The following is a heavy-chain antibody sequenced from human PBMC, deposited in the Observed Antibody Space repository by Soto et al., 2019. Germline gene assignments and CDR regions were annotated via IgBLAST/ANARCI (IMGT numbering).Heavy chain of an antibody. CDR1: GYSFPTYW. J-gene: IGHJ3*02. D-gene: IGHD3-3*01. CDR2: IYPGDSDS. Sequence: GESLKISCKGSGYSFPTYWLAWVRQTPGRGLEYMGIIYPGDSDSRYSPAFQGQVTMSADKSINTAYLQWTSLKASDSAIYYCARSRVYTPRLEDPFDIWGQGTQVTVSS. CDR3: ARSRVYTPRLEDPFDI. V-gene: IGHV5-51*01.